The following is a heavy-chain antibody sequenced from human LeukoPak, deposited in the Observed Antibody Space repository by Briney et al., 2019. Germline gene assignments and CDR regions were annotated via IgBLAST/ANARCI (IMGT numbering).Heavy chain of an antibody. Sequence: GGSLRLSCAASGFTFSSYNMNWVRQAPGKGLEWVSSIGSSSSSYIYYADSVKGRFSISRDNAKNSLYLQMNSLRAEDTAVYYCARGATVRTPPLDYWGQGTLVTVSS. CDR2: IGSSSSSYI. CDR1: GFTFSSYN. V-gene: IGHV3-21*01. J-gene: IGHJ4*02. D-gene: IGHD4-23*01. CDR3: ARGATVRTPPLDY.